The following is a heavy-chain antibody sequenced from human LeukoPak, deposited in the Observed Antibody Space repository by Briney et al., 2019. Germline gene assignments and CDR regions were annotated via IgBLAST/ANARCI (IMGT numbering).Heavy chain of an antibody. CDR3: ARRLYSSGWHNAFDI. CDR2: IYYSGST. Sequence: PSETLSLTCTVSGASISSYYWSWIRQPPGKGLEWIGYIYYSGSTNYNPSLKSRVTMSVDTSRNQFSLKLTSVTAADTAVYYCARRLYSSGWHNAFDIWGQGTTVIVSS. CDR1: GASISSYY. V-gene: IGHV4-59*08. J-gene: IGHJ3*02. D-gene: IGHD6-19*01.